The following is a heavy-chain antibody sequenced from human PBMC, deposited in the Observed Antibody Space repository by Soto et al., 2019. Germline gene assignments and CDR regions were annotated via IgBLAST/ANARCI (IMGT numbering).Heavy chain of an antibody. CDR3: ATGVIAAAGLYY. CDR2: IDPSDSYT. CDR1: GYSFTSYW. D-gene: IGHD6-13*01. J-gene: IGHJ4*02. Sequence: GESLKISCKGSGYSFTSYWISWVRQMPGKGLEWMGRIDPSDSYTNYSPSFQGHVTISADKSISTAYLQWSSLKASDTAMYYCATGVIAAAGLYYWGQGTLVTVSS. V-gene: IGHV5-10-1*01.